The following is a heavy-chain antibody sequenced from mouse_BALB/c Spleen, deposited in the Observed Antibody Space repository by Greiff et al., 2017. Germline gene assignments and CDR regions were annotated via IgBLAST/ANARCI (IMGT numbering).Heavy chain of an antibody. J-gene: IGHJ4*01. CDR1: GYTFTSYY. Sequence: VQLQQSGPELVKPGASVRISCKASGYTFTSYYIHWVKQRPGQGLEWIGWIYPGNVNTKYNEKFKGKATLTADKSSSTAYMQLSSLTSEDSAVYFCARPLTGTSAMDYWGQGTSVTVSS. CDR3: ARPLTGTSAMDY. D-gene: IGHD4-1*01. CDR2: IYPGNVNT. V-gene: IGHV1S56*01.